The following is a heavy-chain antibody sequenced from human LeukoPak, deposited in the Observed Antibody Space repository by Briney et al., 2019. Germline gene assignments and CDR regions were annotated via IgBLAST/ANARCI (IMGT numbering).Heavy chain of an antibody. J-gene: IGHJ4*02. V-gene: IGHV3-53*01. Sequence: ETLSLTCAVSGGSISSRNWWSWVRQAPGKGLEWVSVIYSGGSTYYADSVKGRFTISRDNSKNTLYLQMNSLRAEDTAVYYCAREWSQGHYFDYWGQGTLVTVSS. CDR1: GGSISSRNW. CDR2: IYSGGST. D-gene: IGHD2-8*01. CDR3: AREWSQGHYFDY.